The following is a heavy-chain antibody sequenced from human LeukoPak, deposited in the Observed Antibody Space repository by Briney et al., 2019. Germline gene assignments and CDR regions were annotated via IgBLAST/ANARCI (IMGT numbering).Heavy chain of an antibody. CDR3: AKAASSSWPSYYYGMDV. J-gene: IGHJ6*02. V-gene: IGHV3-23*01. CDR2: ITGGGGNT. D-gene: IGHD6-13*01. CDR1: GFIFSSYP. Sequence: GGSLRLSCAASGFIFSSYPMSWVRQAPGKGLEWVSVITGGGGNTYYADSVKGRFTISKDNSKNTVYLQMSSLRVDDTAVYYCAKAASSSWPSYYYGMDVWGQGTTVTVSS.